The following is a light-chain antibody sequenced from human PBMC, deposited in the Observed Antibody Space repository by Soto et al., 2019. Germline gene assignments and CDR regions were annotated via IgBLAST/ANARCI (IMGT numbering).Light chain of an antibody. CDR2: GAS. CDR3: QQYGTSPWT. CDR1: QSVSSN. J-gene: IGKJ1*01. Sequence: EIVMTHSPATLSVSPCERATLSCRASQSVSSNLAWYQQKPGQAPRLLIYGASTRATGTPARFSGSGSGTEFTLSISSVEPEDFAVYYCQQYGTSPWTFGQGTKVDIK. V-gene: IGKV3-15*01.